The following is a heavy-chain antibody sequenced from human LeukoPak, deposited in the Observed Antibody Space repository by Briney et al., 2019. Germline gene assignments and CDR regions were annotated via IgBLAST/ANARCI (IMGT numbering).Heavy chain of an antibody. V-gene: IGHV4-34*01. Sequence: SETLSLTCAVYGGSFSGYYWNWIRQPPGKGLEWIGEINHSGSTNYNPSLKSRVTISVDTSKNQFSLKLSSVTAADTAVYYCARVEMEYYDFWSGYLDYWGQGTLVTVSS. CDR3: ARVEMEYYDFWSGYLDY. D-gene: IGHD3-3*01. CDR2: INHSGST. CDR1: GGSFSGYY. J-gene: IGHJ4*02.